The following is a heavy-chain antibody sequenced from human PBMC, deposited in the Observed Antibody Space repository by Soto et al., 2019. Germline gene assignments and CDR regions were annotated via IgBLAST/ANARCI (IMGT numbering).Heavy chain of an antibody. CDR2: IIPIFGTA. Sequence: GASVKVSCKASGGTFSSYAISWVRQAPGQGLEWMGGIIPIFGTANYAQKFQGRVTITADESTSTAYVELSSLRSEDTAVYYCTGSYYAPNWFDPWGQGTLVTVSS. V-gene: IGHV1-69*13. CDR1: GGTFSSYA. D-gene: IGHD1-26*01. J-gene: IGHJ5*02. CDR3: TGSYYAPNWFDP.